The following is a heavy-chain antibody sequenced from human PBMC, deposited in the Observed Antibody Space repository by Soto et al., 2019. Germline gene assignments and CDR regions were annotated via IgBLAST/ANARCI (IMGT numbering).Heavy chain of an antibody. V-gene: IGHV3-53*01. CDR1: GLTVSSNY. CDR2: IYSGGST. J-gene: IGHJ3*02. CDR3: ARSPYDSSGYYRDAFDI. D-gene: IGHD3-22*01. Sequence: PGGSLRLSCAASGLTVSSNYMSWVRQAPGKGLEWVSVIYSGGSTYYADSVKGRFTISRDNSKNTLYLQMNSLRAEDTAVYYCARSPYDSSGYYRDAFDIWGQGTMVT.